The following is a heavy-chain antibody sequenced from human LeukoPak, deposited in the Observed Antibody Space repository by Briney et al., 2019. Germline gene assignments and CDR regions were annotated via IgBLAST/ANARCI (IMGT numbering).Heavy chain of an antibody. CDR3: SRGYSSNWYGTYYFDY. V-gene: IGHV4-39*07. CDR2: IYYSGGT. J-gene: IGHJ4*02. D-gene: IGHD6-13*01. Sequence: SETLSLTCTVSGGSISSSSYYWGWIRQPPGKGLEWIGSIYYSGGTYYNPSLKSRVTISVDTSKNQFSLKLSSLTAADTAVYYCSRGYSSNWYGTYYFDYWSQGTPVTVSS. CDR1: GGSISSSSYY.